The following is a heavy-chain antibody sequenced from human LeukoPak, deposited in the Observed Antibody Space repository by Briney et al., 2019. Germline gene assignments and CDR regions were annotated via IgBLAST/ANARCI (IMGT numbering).Heavy chain of an antibody. V-gene: IGHV4-30-2*01. CDR2: IYHSGST. J-gene: IGHJ4*02. CDR3: ATGGGSYHYFDY. CDR1: GGSISGGGYY. D-gene: IGHD1-26*01. Sequence: TLSLTSTVSGGSISGGGYYWSWIRQPPGKGLEWIGYIYHSGSTYCNPSLKSRVTISVDRSKNQCSLKLSSVTAADTAVYYCATGGGSYHYFDYWGQGTLVTVSS.